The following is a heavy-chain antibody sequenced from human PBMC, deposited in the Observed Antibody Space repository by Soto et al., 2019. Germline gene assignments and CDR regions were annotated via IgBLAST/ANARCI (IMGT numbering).Heavy chain of an antibody. CDR3: ARDQYYDFWGGYSWGGWFDP. J-gene: IGHJ5*02. V-gene: IGHV1-18*01. D-gene: IGHD3-3*01. Sequence: ASVKVSCKASGYTFTSYGISWVRQAPGQGLEWMGWISAYNGNTNYAQKLQGRVTMTTDTSTSTAYMELRSLRSDDTAVYYCARDQYYDFWGGYSWGGWFDPWGQGTLVTVSS. CDR2: ISAYNGNT. CDR1: GYTFTSYG.